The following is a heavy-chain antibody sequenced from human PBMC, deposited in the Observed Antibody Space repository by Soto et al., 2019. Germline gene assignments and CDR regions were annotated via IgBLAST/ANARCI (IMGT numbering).Heavy chain of an antibody. CDR1: GVTFSTYA. Sequence: GGSLRLSCTVSGVTFSTYAMNWVRQAPGKGLEWVSSLSGSGGTTYYADSVKGRFIISRDNSKNTLYLLMNSLRAEDTALYYCAKQRADYGSGADTFYFDSWGQGALGTVSS. CDR3: AKQRADYGSGADTFYFDS. CDR2: LSGSGGTT. V-gene: IGHV3-23*01. J-gene: IGHJ4*02. D-gene: IGHD3-10*01.